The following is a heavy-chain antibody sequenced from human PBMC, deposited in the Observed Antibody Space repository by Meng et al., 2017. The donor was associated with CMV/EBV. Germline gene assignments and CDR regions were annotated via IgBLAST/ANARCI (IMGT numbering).Heavy chain of an antibody. CDR3: ASLAGDY. D-gene: IGHD3-10*01. V-gene: IGHV4-39*07. CDR2: IYYSGST. Sequence: QQQPQESGPGLVKPSETRSLTCTVSGGYISSSSYYGGWIRQPPGKGLEWIGSIYYSGSTYYNPSLKSRVTISVDTSKNQFSLKLSSVTAADTAVYYCASLAGDYWGQGTLVTVSS. J-gene: IGHJ4*02. CDR1: GGYISSSSYY.